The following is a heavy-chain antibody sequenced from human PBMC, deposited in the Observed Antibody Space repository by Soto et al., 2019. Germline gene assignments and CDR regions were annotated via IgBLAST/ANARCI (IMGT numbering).Heavy chain of an antibody. Sequence: QVQLQESGPGLVKPSQTLSLTCTVSGGSISSGGYYWSWIRQHPGKGLEWIGYIYYSGSTYYNPSLKSRVTISVDTSKNQFSLKLSSVTAADTAVYYCARDPAPSRYCSSTSRQTNWFDPWGQGTLVTVSS. CDR2: IYYSGST. CDR3: ARDPAPSRYCSSTSRQTNWFDP. CDR1: GGSISSGGYY. V-gene: IGHV4-31*03. J-gene: IGHJ5*02. D-gene: IGHD2-2*01.